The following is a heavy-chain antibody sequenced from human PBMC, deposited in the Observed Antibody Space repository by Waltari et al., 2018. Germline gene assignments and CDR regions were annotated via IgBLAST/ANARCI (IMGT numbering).Heavy chain of an antibody. D-gene: IGHD2-15*01. V-gene: IGHV1-2*06. CDR2: IIPNRCGT. CDR3: AKGGDCNGGSCNFDY. J-gene: IGHJ4*02. CDR1: GYTFTDWY. Sequence: QVQLVQSGAEVKKPGASVKVSCKASGYTFTDWYMYWVRQAPGQGLEWMGRIIPNRCGTNYAQKFQGRVTMTRDTSISTAYMELSRLTSDDTAVYYCAKGGDCNGGSCNFDYWGQGTVVTVSS.